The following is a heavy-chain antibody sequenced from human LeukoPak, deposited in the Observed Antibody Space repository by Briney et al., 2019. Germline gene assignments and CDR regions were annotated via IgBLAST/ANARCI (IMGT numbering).Heavy chain of an antibody. V-gene: IGHV3-7*01. CDR2: IKEDGSQT. CDR1: GFTFSNYW. CDR3: ARGVRTFDY. Sequence: GGSLRLSCAASGFTFSNYWMTWVRQAPGKGLQWVANIKEDGSQTYYVDSVKGRFTIFRDNAKNSLYLQMNSLRAEDTAVYYCARGVRTFDYWGQGTLVTVSS. D-gene: IGHD2-2*01. J-gene: IGHJ4*02.